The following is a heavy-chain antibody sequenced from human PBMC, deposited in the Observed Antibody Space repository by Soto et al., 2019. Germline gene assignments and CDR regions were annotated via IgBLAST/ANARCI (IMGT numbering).Heavy chain of an antibody. J-gene: IGHJ4*02. D-gene: IGHD3-3*01. V-gene: IGHV3-30*03. Sequence: QVQLVESGGGVVQPGRSLRLSCAASGFTFRSYGMHWVRQAPGKGLEWVAVISNDGSNKYYADSVKGRFTISRDNSKNTLYFLMNSLRAEDKAVYYCAEDITLFGVVSKHFDYWGQGTLVTVSS. CDR1: GFTFRSYG. CDR3: AEDITLFGVVSKHFDY. CDR2: ISNDGSNK.